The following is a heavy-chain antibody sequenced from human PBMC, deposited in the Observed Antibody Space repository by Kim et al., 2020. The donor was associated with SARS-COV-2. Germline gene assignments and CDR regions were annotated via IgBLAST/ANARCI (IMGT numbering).Heavy chain of an antibody. V-gene: IGHV4-59*01. CDR3: ARATDKYSSNWYRWFDP. D-gene: IGHD6-13*01. Sequence: LKSRVNISVDMSKNQFSLKLSAVTAADTAVYYCARATDKYSSNWYRWFDPWGQGTLVTVSS. J-gene: IGHJ5*02.